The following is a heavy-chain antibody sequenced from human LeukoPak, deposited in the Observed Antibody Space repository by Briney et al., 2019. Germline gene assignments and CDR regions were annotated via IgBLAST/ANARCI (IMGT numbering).Heavy chain of an antibody. V-gene: IGHV1-18*01. CDR3: ARGKSPPVWAPSDY. D-gene: IGHD1-26*01. CDR1: GYTFTSYG. CDR2: ISAYNGNT. Sequence: GASVKVSCKASGYTFTSYGISWVQQAPGQGLEWVGWISAYNGNTNYAQKLQGRVTMTTDTSTSTAYMELRSLRSDDAAVYYCARGKSPPVWAPSDYWGQGTLVTVSS. J-gene: IGHJ4*02.